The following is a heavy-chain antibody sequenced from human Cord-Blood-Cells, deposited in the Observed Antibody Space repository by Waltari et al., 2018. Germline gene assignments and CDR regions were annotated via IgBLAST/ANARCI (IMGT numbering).Heavy chain of an antibody. CDR2: ISSSSSYI. CDR1: GFTFSSYS. J-gene: IGHJ3*02. V-gene: IGHV3-21*01. D-gene: IGHD3-3*01. CDR3: ARETNYDFWSGYYYYDAFDI. Sequence: EVQLVESGGGLVKPGGSLRLSCAASGFTFSSYSMNWVRQAPGKGLEWVSSISSSSSYIYYADSVKGRFTISRDNAKNSLYLQMNSLRAEDTAVYYCARETNYDFWSGYYYYDAFDIWGQGTMVTVSS.